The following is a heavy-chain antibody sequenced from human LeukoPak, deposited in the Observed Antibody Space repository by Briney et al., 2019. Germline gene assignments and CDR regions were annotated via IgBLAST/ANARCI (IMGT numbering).Heavy chain of an antibody. CDR3: ATYRQVLLPFES. V-gene: IGHV3-23*01. Sequence: GGSLRLSCVAAGFTFSSYAMSWVRQAPGKGLEWVSAISGSGGSTYYADSVKGRFTISGDNSKSTLSLQMNSLRAEDTAIYYCATYRQVLLPFESWGQGTLVTVSS. J-gene: IGHJ4*02. CDR1: GFTFSSYA. D-gene: IGHD2-8*02. CDR2: ISGSGGST.